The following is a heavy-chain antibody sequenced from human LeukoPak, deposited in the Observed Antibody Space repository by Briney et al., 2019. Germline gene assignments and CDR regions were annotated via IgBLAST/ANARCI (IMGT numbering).Heavy chain of an antibody. CDR1: GFTFSSYA. CDR3: AKGTNTGHYGAIDY. J-gene: IGHJ4*02. D-gene: IGHD4/OR15-4a*01. CDR2: ISGSGGST. V-gene: IGHV3-23*01. Sequence: GGSLRLSCAASGFTFSSYAMSWVRQAPGKGLEWVSAISGSGGSTYYADSVKGRFTISRDNSKNTLYLQMNSLRAEDTALYYCAKGTNTGHYGAIDYWGQGTLVTVSS.